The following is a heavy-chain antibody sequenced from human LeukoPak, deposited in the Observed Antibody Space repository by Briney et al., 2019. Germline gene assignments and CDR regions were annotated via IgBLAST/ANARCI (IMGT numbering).Heavy chain of an antibody. J-gene: IGHJ4*02. V-gene: IGHV1-18*01. D-gene: IGHD1-26*01. CDR2: ISAYNGNT. Sequence: ASVKVSCKASGYTFTSYGISWVRQAPGQGLEWMGWISAYNGNTNYAQKLQGRVTMTTDTSTSTAYMELRSLRSDDTVVYYCATNSGSYGLFDYWGQGTLVTVSS. CDR3: ATNSGSYGLFDY. CDR1: GYTFTSYG.